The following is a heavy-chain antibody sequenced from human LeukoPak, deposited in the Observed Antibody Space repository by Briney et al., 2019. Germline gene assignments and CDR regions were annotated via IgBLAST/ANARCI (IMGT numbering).Heavy chain of an antibody. CDR2: ISYSGST. CDR1: GGSISSYY. V-gene: IGHV4-59*08. J-gene: IGHJ4*02. CDR3: ARLGDSTSRLYYFDY. D-gene: IGHD6-6*01. Sequence: SETLSLTCTVSGGSISSYYWSWIRQPPGKGLEWLGYISYSGSTYYNPSLKSRVTISVDTSKSQFSPKLSSVTAADTAVYYCARLGDSTSRLYYFDYWGQGTLVTVSS.